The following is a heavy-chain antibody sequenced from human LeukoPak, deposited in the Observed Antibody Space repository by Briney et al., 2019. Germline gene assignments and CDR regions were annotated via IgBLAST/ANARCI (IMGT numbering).Heavy chain of an antibody. D-gene: IGHD6-13*01. CDR1: GFTFTSSA. V-gene: IGHV1-58*01. Sequence: GASVKVSCKASGFTFTSSAVQWVRQARGQRLEWIGWIFVGSGNTNYAQKFQERVTITRDMSTSTAYMELSSLRSEDTAVYYCAASSSWDRYYYYYGMDVWGKGTTVTVSS. J-gene: IGHJ6*04. CDR3: AASSSWDRYYYYYGMDV. CDR2: IFVGSGNT.